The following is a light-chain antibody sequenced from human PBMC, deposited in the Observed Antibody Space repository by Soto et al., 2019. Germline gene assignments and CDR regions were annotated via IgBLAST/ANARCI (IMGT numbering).Light chain of an antibody. CDR3: QQYGSSALT. J-gene: IGKJ4*01. CDR2: GTS. V-gene: IGKV3-20*01. Sequence: EIVLTQSPGTLSLSPGERATLSRRASQSVSSSYLVWYQQRPGQPPRLLIYGTSNRAAGIPDRFTGTGSGTDFTLTIYRLEPEDSAVYYCQQYGSSALTFGGGTKVEIK. CDR1: QSVSSSY.